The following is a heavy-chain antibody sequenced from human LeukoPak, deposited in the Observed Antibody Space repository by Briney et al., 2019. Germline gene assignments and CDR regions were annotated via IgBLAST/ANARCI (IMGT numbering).Heavy chain of an antibody. V-gene: IGHV3-21*01. CDR1: GFTFSSYS. J-gene: IGHJ3*02. Sequence: GGSLRLSCAASGFTFSSYSMNWVRQPPGKGLEWVSSISSSSYIYYADSVKGRFTISRDNAKNSLYLQMNSLRAEDTAVYYCAKTYGDYVFDAFDIWGQGAMVTVSS. CDR2: ISSSSYI. D-gene: IGHD4-17*01. CDR3: AKTYGDYVFDAFDI.